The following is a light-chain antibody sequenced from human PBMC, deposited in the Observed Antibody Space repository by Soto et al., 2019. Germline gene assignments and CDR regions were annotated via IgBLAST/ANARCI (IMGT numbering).Light chain of an antibody. V-gene: IGLV3-21*02. CDR1: NIGSKS. CDR3: QVWDSSSDHRV. CDR2: DDS. Sequence: SYELTQPPSVSVAPGQTARITCGGKNIGSKSGPWYQQKPGQAPVLVVYDDSDPPSGIPERFSGSNSGNTATLTISRVEAGDEADYYCQVWDSSSDHRVFGGGTKRTVL. J-gene: IGLJ2*01.